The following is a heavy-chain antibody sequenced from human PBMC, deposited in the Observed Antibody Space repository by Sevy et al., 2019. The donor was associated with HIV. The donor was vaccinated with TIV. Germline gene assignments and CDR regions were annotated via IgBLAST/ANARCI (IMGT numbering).Heavy chain of an antibody. CDR1: GFTFSRYW. J-gene: IGHJ4*02. V-gene: IGHV3-7*01. D-gene: IGHD3-22*01. CDR2: IKQDGTEK. CDR3: ATVAEHYDIGGYYSYFDY. Sequence: GGSLRLSCAGSGFTFSRYWMNWVRQAPGKGLEWVANIKQDGTEKYYVDSVKGRFTISRDNAKNSLYLQMNSLRAEDTAVYYCATVAEHYDIGGYYSYFDYWGQGTLVTVSS.